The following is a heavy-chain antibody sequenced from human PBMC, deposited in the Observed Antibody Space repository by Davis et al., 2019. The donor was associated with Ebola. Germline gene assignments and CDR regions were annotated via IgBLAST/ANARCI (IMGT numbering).Heavy chain of an antibody. CDR3: ARGPSIWGFDY. D-gene: IGHD7-27*01. CDR2: IKYSGIEK. V-gene: IGHV3-7*01. J-gene: IGHJ4*02. CDR1: GFTFSSYV. Sequence: GESLKISCVASGFTFSSYVMGWVRQAPGKGLEWVAYIKYSGIEKYYVESVEGRFTISRDDAKNSLLLQMTSLRADDTAVYYCARGPSIWGFDYWGQGTLVTVSS.